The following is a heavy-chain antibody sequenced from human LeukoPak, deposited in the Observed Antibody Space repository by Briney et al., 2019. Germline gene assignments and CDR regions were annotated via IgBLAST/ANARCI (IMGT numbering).Heavy chain of an antibody. V-gene: IGHV4-34*01. CDR3: ARGSGSGSDYFDY. D-gene: IGHD3-10*01. J-gene: IGHJ4*02. CDR1: GGSFSGYY. CDR2: INHSGST. Sequence: SETLSLTCAVYGGSFSGYYWSWIRQPPGKGLEWIGEINHSGSTNYNPSLKSRVTISVDTSKNQFSLKLSSVTAADTAVYYCARGSGSGSDYFDYWGQGTLVTVSS.